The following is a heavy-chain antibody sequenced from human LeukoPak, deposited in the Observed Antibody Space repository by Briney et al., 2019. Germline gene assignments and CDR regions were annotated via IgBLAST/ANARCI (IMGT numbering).Heavy chain of an antibody. J-gene: IGHJ6*03. Sequence: PGGSLRLSCAASGFTVSSNYMSWVRQAPGKGLEWVSVIYSGGSTYYADSVKGRFTISRDNSKNTLYLQMNSLRAEDTAVYYCARDWAAAPGYMDVWGKGTTVTVSS. CDR2: IYSGGST. CDR3: ARDWAAAPGYMDV. CDR1: GFTVSSNY. D-gene: IGHD6-6*01. V-gene: IGHV3-53*01.